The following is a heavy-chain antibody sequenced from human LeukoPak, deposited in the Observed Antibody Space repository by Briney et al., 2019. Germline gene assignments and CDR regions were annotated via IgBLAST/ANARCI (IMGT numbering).Heavy chain of an antibody. CDR2: IVGSGDST. J-gene: IGHJ4*02. CDR3: ASLRFFEWLDY. Sequence: GGSLRLSCAASGFTFSSYAMSWVRQAPGEGPEWVSAIVGSGDSTYYADSVKGRFTISRDNAKNTLYLQMNSLRAEDTAVHYCASLRFFEWLDYWGQGTLVTVSS. V-gene: IGHV3-23*01. D-gene: IGHD3-3*01. CDR1: GFTFSSYA.